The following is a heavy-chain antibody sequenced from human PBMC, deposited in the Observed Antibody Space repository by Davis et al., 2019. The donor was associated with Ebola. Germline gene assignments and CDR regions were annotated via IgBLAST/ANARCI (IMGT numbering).Heavy chain of an antibody. D-gene: IGHD6-19*01. Sequence: PGGSLRLSCAASGFTFGNFAMHWVRQAPGKGLEWVGVVSHSERERFYADSVEGRFTITRDNSENTLYLQMNGLRAEDTAVYYCAKEGYTSGWYPPPHFDYWGQGTLVTVSS. V-gene: IGHV3-30*18. CDR1: GFTFGNFA. CDR2: VSHSERER. CDR3: AKEGYTSGWYPPPHFDY. J-gene: IGHJ4*02.